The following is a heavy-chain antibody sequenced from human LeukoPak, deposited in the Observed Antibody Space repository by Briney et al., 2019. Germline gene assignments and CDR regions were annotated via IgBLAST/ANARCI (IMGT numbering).Heavy chain of an antibody. CDR2: ISAYNGNT. Sequence: ASVKVSCKASGGILSSYAMSWVRQAPGQGLEWMGWISAYNGNTNYAQKLQGRVTMTTDTSTSTAYMELRSLRSDDTAVYYCARDGLRWYLGMDVWGKGTTVTVSS. CDR1: GGILSSYA. J-gene: IGHJ6*03. V-gene: IGHV1-18*01. D-gene: IGHD4-23*01. CDR3: ARDGLRWYLGMDV.